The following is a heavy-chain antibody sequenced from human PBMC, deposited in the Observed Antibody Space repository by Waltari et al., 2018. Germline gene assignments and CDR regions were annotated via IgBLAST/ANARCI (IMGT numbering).Heavy chain of an antibody. V-gene: IGHV1-2*02. CDR3: ARGSLRFGESILYYFDY. J-gene: IGHJ4*02. CDR1: GYTFTGYY. Sequence: QVQLVQSGAEVKKPGASVKVSCKASGYTFTGYYMHWVRQAPGQGLEWMGWINPNSGDTNYAQKFQGRVTMTRDTSISTAYMELSRLRSDDTAVYYCARGSLRFGESILYYFDYWGQGTLVTVSS. CDR2: INPNSGDT. D-gene: IGHD3-10*01.